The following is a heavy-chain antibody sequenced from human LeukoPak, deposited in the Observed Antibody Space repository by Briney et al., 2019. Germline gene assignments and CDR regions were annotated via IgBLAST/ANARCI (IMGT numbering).Heavy chain of an antibody. CDR1: GGSFSGYC. CDR3: ARPTGYSGYDFVY. V-gene: IGHV4-34*01. J-gene: IGHJ4*02. Sequence: SETLSLTCAVYGGSFSGYCWSWIRQPPGKGLEWIGEINHSGSTNYNPSLKSRVTISVDTSKNQFSLKLSSVTAADTAVYYCARPTGYSGYDFVYWGQGTLVTVSS. CDR2: INHSGST. D-gene: IGHD5-12*01.